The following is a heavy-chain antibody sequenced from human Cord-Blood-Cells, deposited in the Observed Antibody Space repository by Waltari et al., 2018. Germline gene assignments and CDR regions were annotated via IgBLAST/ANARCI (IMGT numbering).Heavy chain of an antibody. Sequence: QVQLQQWGAGLLTPSETLSLTCAVYGGSFGGYYWSWIRQPPGKGLEWIGEINHSGSTNYNPSLKSRVTISVDTSKNQFSLKLSSVTAADTAVYYCARVRGSSYYYYYGMDVWGQGTTVTVSS. CDR1: GGSFGGYY. CDR3: ARVRGSSYYYYYGMDV. CDR2: INHSGST. J-gene: IGHJ6*02. D-gene: IGHD6-6*01. V-gene: IGHV4-34*01.